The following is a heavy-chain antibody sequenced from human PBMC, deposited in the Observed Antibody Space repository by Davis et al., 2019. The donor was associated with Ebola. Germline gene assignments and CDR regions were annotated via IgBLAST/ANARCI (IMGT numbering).Heavy chain of an antibody. Sequence: SETLSLTCTVSGGSVSTGSYHWNWIRQPPGKGLEWIGYIYYSGSTNYNPSLKSRVTISVDTSKNQFSLKLSSVTAADTAVYYCARVGRTTVTTVWYYYYGMDVWGQGTTVTVSS. D-gene: IGHD4-11*01. J-gene: IGHJ6*02. CDR3: ARVGRTTVTTVWYYYYGMDV. CDR2: IYYSGST. V-gene: IGHV4-61*01. CDR1: GGSVSTGSYH.